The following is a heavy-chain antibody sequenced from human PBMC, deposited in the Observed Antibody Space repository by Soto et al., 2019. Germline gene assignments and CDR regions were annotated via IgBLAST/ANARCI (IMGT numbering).Heavy chain of an antibody. Sequence: PSETLSLTCTVSGGSISSSSYYWGWIRQPPGKGLEWIGSIYYSGSTYYNPSLKSRVTISVDTSKNQFSLKLSSVTAADTAAYYCAKTPLSHCSSTSCYKEYYYYGMDVWGQGTTVTVSS. CDR1: GGSISSSSYY. D-gene: IGHD2-2*02. CDR2: IYYSGST. J-gene: IGHJ6*02. V-gene: IGHV4-39*01. CDR3: AKTPLSHCSSTSCYKEYYYYGMDV.